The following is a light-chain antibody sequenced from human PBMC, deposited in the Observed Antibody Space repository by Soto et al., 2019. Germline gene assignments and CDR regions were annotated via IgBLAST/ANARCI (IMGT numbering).Light chain of an antibody. J-gene: IGKJ2*01. CDR2: GAS. Sequence: ESMLTQSPGTLSLSPGERATLSCRASRSVSSRYISWYQQKPGQAPRLLIYGASIMATGIPDRFSGSGSGTDFTLTISRLEAEDFAVYDCQQFGDSPPAFTFGQGTKLEI. V-gene: IGKV3-20*01. CDR1: RSVSSRY. CDR3: QQFGDSPPAFT.